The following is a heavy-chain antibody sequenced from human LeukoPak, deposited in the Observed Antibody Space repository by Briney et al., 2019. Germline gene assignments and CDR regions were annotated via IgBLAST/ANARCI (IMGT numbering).Heavy chain of an antibody. Sequence: GGSLRLSCTAFGFTFSSYSMNWVRQAPGKGLEWISSISSSSSYIYYADSVKGRFTISRDNAKNSLYLQMDSLRAEDTAVYYFARDNLGTWGQRTLVTVSS. D-gene: IGHD1-14*01. V-gene: IGHV3-21*01. J-gene: IGHJ5*02. CDR3: ARDNLGT. CDR1: GFTFSSYS. CDR2: ISSSSSYI.